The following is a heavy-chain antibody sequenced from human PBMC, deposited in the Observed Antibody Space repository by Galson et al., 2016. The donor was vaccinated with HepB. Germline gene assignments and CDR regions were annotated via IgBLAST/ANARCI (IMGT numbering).Heavy chain of an antibody. D-gene: IGHD3-3*01. CDR2: IYYSGST. Sequence: ETLSLTCTVSGGSISSSSSYWGWIRQPPGKGLEWIGSIYYSGSTFYNPSLKSRVTKSVDTSKNQFSLKMSSVTAADTAVYSCARYDFWSGYYVPSGAFDIWGRGTLVTVSS. CDR1: GGSISSSSSY. V-gene: IGHV4-39*01. CDR3: ARYDFWSGYYVPSGAFDI. J-gene: IGHJ3*02.